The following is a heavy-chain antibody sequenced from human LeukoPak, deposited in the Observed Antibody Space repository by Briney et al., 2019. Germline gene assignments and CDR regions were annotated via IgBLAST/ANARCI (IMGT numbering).Heavy chain of an antibody. J-gene: IGHJ1*01. CDR1: GHTFTSYD. D-gene: IGHD1-14*01. CDR3: ARDGPRGYFQH. V-gene: IGHV1-8*01. Sequence: AASVKVSCKASGHTFTSYDINWVRQATGQGLEWMGWMNPDSGNTGYAQKFQGRVTMTRNPSISTAYMELRSLRSDDTAVYYCARDGPRGYFQHWGQGTLITVSS. CDR2: MNPDSGNT.